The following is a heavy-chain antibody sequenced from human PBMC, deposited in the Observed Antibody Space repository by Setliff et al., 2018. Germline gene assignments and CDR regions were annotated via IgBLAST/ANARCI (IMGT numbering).Heavy chain of an antibody. CDR2: ISTYNGKT. V-gene: IGHV1-18*01. CDR3: ARSSAVLGIVYFDP. CDR1: GYICTSYV. Sequence: ASVKVSCKASGYICTSYVFSWVRQAPGQGLEWMGWISTYNGKTNYAQKFQGRVTMTTDTSTSTAYMELDSLRSEDTAVYYCARSSAVLGIVYFDPWGQGTLVTVSS. J-gene: IGHJ5*02. D-gene: IGHD3-9*01.